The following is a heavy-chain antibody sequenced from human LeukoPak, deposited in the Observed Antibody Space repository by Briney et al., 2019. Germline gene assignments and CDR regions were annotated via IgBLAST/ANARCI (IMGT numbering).Heavy chain of an antibody. Sequence: PGGSLRLSCAASGFTFDDYAMHWVRQAPGKGLEWVSLISGGGDSTYYADSVKGRFTISRDKSRNSLHLHMNIVKTEDTALYYCAKENWWYFDSWGQGTLVTVSS. J-gene: IGHJ4*02. V-gene: IGHV3-43*02. CDR3: AKENWWYFDS. CDR1: GFTFDDYA. D-gene: IGHD2-15*01. CDR2: ISGGGDST.